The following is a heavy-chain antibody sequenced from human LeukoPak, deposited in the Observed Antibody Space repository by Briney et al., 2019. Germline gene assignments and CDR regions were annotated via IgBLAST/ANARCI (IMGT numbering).Heavy chain of an antibody. CDR1: GFSLSTSRVG. J-gene: IGHJ4*02. D-gene: IGHD3-10*01. V-gene: IGHV2-5*01. CDR3: AHTHFYASGPYFTY. CDR2: IYWNEDK. Sequence: SGPTLVKPTQTLTLTCTFSGFSLSTSRVGVAWIRQPPGKALEWLALIYWNEDKRYSPSLKSRLTITKDTSKNQVVLTMTNMDPVDTATYYCAHTHFYASGPYFTYWGQGTLVTASS.